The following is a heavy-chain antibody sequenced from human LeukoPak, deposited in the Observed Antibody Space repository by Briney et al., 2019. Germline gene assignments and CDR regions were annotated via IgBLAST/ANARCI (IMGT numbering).Heavy chain of an antibody. CDR1: GFTFSSYG. CDR2: ISYDGSNK. V-gene: IGHV3-30*03. J-gene: IGHJ5*02. CDR3: ARASGGGGLDP. Sequence: GGSLRLSCAASGFTFSSYGMHWVRQAPGKGLEWVAVISYDGSNKYYADSVKGRFTISRDNSKNTLYLQMNSLRAEDTAVYYCARASGGGGLDPWGQGTLVTVSS. D-gene: IGHD3-16*01.